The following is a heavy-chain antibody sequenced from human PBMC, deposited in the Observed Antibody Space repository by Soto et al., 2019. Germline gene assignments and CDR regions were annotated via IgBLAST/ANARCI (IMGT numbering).Heavy chain of an antibody. CDR1: GFTFSSYW. Sequence: EVQLVESGGGIVQPGGSLRLSCAASGFTFSSYWMHWVRQAPGKGLVWVSRINSDGSRTSYADSAKGRFTISRDNAKNTVYLQMNSLRAEDTAVYYCARGDGDYYDGNGYLGRHWGQGTRVTVSS. J-gene: IGHJ4*02. CDR2: INSDGSRT. D-gene: IGHD3-22*01. V-gene: IGHV3-74*01. CDR3: ARGDGDYYDGNGYLGRH.